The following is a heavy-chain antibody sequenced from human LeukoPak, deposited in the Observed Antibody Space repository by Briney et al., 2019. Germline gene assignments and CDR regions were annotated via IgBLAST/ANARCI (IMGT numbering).Heavy chain of an antibody. Sequence: GGSLRLSCAASGFTFSSYSMNWVRQAPGKGLEWVSSISSSSYIYYADSVKGRFTISRDNAKNSLYLQMNSLRAEDTAVYYCARVSSSWYGSPVGWFDPWGQGTLVTVSS. CDR3: ARVSSSWYGSPVGWFDP. CDR2: ISSSSYI. V-gene: IGHV3-21*01. D-gene: IGHD6-13*01. CDR1: GFTFSSYS. J-gene: IGHJ5*02.